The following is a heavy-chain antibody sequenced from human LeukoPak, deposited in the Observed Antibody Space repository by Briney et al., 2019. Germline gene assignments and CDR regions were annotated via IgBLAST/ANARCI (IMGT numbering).Heavy chain of an antibody. V-gene: IGHV3-23*01. CDR1: GFTFSSYA. J-gene: IGHJ5*02. CDR2: ISGSGGST. D-gene: IGHD6-13*01. Sequence: GGSLRLSCAAPGFTFSSYAMSWVRQAPGKGLEWVSAISGSGGSTYYADSVKGRFTISRDNSKNTLYLQMNSLRAEDTAVYYCARGYRSSWYWFDPWGQGTLVTVSS. CDR3: ARGYRSSWYWFDP.